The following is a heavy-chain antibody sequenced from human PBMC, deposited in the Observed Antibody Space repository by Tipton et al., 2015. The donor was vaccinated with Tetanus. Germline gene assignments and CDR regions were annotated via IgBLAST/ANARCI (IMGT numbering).Heavy chain of an antibody. Sequence: TLSLTCVGYGESLRDYFWTWIRQPPGKGLEWIGYIYYIGSTNYNPSLKSRVTISVDTSKNQFSLKLSSVTAADTAVYYCARLGYDILTGYHYDSWGQGTLVTVSS. D-gene: IGHD3-9*01. CDR2: IYYIGST. CDR3: ARLGYDILTGYHYDS. J-gene: IGHJ4*02. CDR1: GESLRDYF. V-gene: IGHV4-59*08.